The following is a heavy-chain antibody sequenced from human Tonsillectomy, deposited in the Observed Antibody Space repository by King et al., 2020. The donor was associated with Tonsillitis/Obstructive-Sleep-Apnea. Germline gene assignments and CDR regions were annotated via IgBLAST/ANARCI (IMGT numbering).Heavy chain of an antibody. D-gene: IGHD1-7*01. J-gene: IGHJ6*03. V-gene: IGHV3-66*01. CDR1: GFTVSSSY. Sequence: VQLVESGGGLVQPGGSLRLSCAASGFTVSSSYMNWVRQAPGKGLEWVSVIYSGGNTYYADSVKGRFTISRDNSKNTLYLQMNSLRAEDTAVYYCARDEITGTYYYMDVWGKGTSVTVSS. CDR3: ARDEITGTYYYMDV. CDR2: IYSGGNT.